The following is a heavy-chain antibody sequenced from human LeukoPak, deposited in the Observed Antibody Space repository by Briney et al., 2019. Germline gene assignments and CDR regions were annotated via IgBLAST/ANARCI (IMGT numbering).Heavy chain of an antibody. V-gene: IGHV3-23*01. J-gene: IGHJ4*02. CDR1: GFTFSSYA. D-gene: IGHD4-17*01. Sequence: GGSLRLSCAASGFTFSSYAMSWVRQAPGKGLEWVSAISGSGGSTYYADSVKGRFTISRDNSKNTLYLQMNSLRGEDTAVYYCAKYPEPYGDIRFFDYWGQGTLVTVSS. CDR3: AKYPEPYGDIRFFDY. CDR2: ISGSGGST.